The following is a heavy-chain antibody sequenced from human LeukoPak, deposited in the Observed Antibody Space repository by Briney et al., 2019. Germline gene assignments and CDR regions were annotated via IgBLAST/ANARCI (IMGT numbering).Heavy chain of an antibody. V-gene: IGHV3-74*01. CDR2: INSDGRST. CDR1: GFTFSRYW. J-gene: IGHJ4*02. D-gene: IGHD5-24*01. CDR3: AREPLVESDFDY. Sequence: GGSLRLSCVASGFTFSRYWMHWVRQAPGKGLVWVSRINSDGRSTNYADSVKGRFSISRDNAENTLYLQMNSLRVEDTAVYYCAREPLVESDFDYWGQGTLVTVSS.